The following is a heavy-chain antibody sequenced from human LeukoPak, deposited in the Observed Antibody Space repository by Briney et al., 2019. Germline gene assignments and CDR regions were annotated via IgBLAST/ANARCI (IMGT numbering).Heavy chain of an antibody. J-gene: IGHJ4*02. Sequence: GGSLRLSCAASGFTFGSYSMNWVRQAPGKWLEWVSSISSSSSYIYYADSVKGRFTISRDNAKNSLYLQMNSLRAEDTAVYYCATSGYSNIDYWGQGTLVTVSS. V-gene: IGHV3-21*01. CDR3: ATSGYSNIDY. CDR2: ISSSSSYI. D-gene: IGHD4-11*01. CDR1: GFTFGSYS.